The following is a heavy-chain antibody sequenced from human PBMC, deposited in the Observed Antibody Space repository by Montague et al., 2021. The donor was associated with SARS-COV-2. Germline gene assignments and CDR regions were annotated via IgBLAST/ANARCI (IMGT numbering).Heavy chain of an antibody. D-gene: IGHD3-3*01. J-gene: IGHJ6*02. V-gene: IGHV4-61*01. CDR3: ARDPWRITIFGVVTRYGMDV. Sequence: SETLSLTCTVSGGSVISGRYYWSWIRQPPGKGLEWIGYIYYSGSTNYNPSLKSRVTISVDTSKNQFSLKLSSVTAADTAVYYCARDPWRITIFGVVTRYGMDVWGQGTTVTVSS. CDR1: GGSVISGRYY. CDR2: IYYSGST.